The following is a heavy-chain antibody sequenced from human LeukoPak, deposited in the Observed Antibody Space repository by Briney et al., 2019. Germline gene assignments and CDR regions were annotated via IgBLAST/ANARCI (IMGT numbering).Heavy chain of an antibody. CDR1: GFTFSSYG. CDR3: AKGGYPDKYYFDY. J-gene: IGHJ4*02. Sequence: GGSLRLSCAASGFTFSSYGMHWVRQAPGKGLEWVAVIWYDGSNKYYADSVKGRFAISRDNSKNTLYLQMNSLRAEDTAVYYCAKGGYPDKYYFDYWGQGTLVTVSS. D-gene: IGHD3-22*01. V-gene: IGHV3-33*06. CDR2: IWYDGSNK.